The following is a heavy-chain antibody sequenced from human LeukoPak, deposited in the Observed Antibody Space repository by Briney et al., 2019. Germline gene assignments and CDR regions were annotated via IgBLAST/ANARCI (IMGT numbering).Heavy chain of an antibody. CDR1: GFTFSSYS. D-gene: IGHD3-10*01. CDR2: ISTSGYTI. CDR3: ARYYGSGFMDV. J-gene: IGHJ6*03. Sequence: GGSLRLSCAASGFTFSSYSMNWVRQAPGKGLEWVSYISTSGYTIYYADSVKGRFTISRDNAKNSLYLQMNSLRAEDTAVYYCARYYGSGFMDVWGKGTTVTISS. V-gene: IGHV3-48*04.